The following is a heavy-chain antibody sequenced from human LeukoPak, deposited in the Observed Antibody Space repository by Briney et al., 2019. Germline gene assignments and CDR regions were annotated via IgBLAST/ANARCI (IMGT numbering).Heavy chain of an antibody. CDR2: IYYNGNT. D-gene: IGHD6-19*01. J-gene: IGHJ2*01. CDR3: ARTAVTGPNWYFDL. V-gene: IGHV4-59*08. CDR1: GGSISSYY. Sequence: SETLSLTCTVSGGSISSYYWSWIRQPPGRGLEWFGYIYYNGNTNYNPSPKSRVTISVDTSKNQFPLKLSSVTAADTAVYYCARTAVTGPNWYFDLWGRGTLVTVSS.